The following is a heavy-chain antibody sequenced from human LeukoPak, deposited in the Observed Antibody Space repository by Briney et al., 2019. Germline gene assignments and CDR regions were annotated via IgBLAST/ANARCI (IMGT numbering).Heavy chain of an antibody. J-gene: IGHJ4*02. CDR1: GDSISSSSYY. Sequence: PSETLSLTCTVSGDSISSSSYYWGWIRQPPGKGLEWIGSMYYGGSSYYNPSLKSRVTISVDTSKNQFSLKLSSVTAADTAVYYCARRDSSSWSLILDYWGQGTLVTVSS. CDR2: MYYGGSS. V-gene: IGHV4-39*01. CDR3: ARRDSSSWSLILDY. D-gene: IGHD6-13*01.